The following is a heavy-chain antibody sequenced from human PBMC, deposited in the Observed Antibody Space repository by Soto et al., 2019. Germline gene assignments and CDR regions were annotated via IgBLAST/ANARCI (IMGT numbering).Heavy chain of an antibody. CDR2: ISAYNGNT. D-gene: IGHD6-13*01. V-gene: IGHV1-18*01. Sequence: ASVTVSCKASGYTFSSYGISRVRQAPGQGLEWMGWISAYNGNTKYAQKLQGRVTMTTDTSTSTASMELRSLRSDDTAVYYCTGESSSSCHDNWGRGTLVTVSS. CDR1: GYTFSSYG. CDR3: TGESSSSCHDN. J-gene: IGHJ4*02.